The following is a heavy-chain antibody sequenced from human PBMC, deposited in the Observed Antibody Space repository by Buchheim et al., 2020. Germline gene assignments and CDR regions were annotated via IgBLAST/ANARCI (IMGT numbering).Heavy chain of an antibody. CDR3: AKDDNVVVPAANSRTYYYYYYGMDV. Sequence: EVQLVESGGGLVQPGGSLRLSCAASGFTFSSYAMSWVRQAPGKGLEWVSAISGSGGSTYYADSVKGRFTISRDNSKNMLYLQMNSPRAEDTAVYYCAKDDNVVVPAANSRTYYYYYYGMDVWGQGTT. V-gene: IGHV3-23*04. J-gene: IGHJ6*02. CDR2: ISGSGGST. CDR1: GFTFSSYA. D-gene: IGHD2-2*01.